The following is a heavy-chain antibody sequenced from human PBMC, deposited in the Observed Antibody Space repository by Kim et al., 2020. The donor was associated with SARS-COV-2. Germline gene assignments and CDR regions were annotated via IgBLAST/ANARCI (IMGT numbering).Heavy chain of an antibody. D-gene: IGHD5-12*01. CDR1: GFTFSSYD. CDR2: IGTAGDT. V-gene: IGHV3-13*01. J-gene: IGHJ6*02. CDR3: GRWLRVVHYYFHYVLDV. Sequence: GGSLRLSCAASGFTFSSYDMHWVHQATGKRLEWVSPIGTAGDTYYPGSVKGRFTISRENAKNSLCLQLNSLRAGDTAVAVFGRWLRVVHYYFHYVLDVWGQGTTVTVSS.